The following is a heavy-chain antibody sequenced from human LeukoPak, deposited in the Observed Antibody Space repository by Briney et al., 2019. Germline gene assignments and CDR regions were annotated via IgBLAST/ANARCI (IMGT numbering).Heavy chain of an antibody. J-gene: IGHJ3*02. D-gene: IGHD4-17*01. Sequence: GGSLRLSCAASGFTFSSYWMSWVRQAPGKGLEWVANIKQDGSEKYYVDSVKGRFTISRDNAKNSLYLQMNSLRAEDTAVYYCAKDSRHGDYVFDGFDIWGHGTMVTVSS. CDR3: AKDSRHGDYVFDGFDI. V-gene: IGHV3-7*01. CDR1: GFTFSSYW. CDR2: IKQDGSEK.